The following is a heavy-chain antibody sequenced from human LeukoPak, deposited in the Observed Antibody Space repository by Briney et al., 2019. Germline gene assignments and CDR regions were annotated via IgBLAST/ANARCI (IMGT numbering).Heavy chain of an antibody. Sequence: ASVKVSCTASGGTFSSYAISWVRQAPGQGLEWMGGTIPIFGTANYAQKFQGRVTITADESTSTAYMELSSLRSEDTAVYYCATYPLGYCSGGSCLNWFDPWGQGTLVTVSS. CDR2: TIPIFGTA. V-gene: IGHV1-69*13. J-gene: IGHJ5*02. D-gene: IGHD2-15*01. CDR3: ATYPLGYCSGGSCLNWFDP. CDR1: GGTFSSYA.